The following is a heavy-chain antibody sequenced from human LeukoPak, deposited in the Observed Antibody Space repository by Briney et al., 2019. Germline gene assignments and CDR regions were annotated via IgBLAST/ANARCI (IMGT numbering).Heavy chain of an antibody. CDR3: ARDGRWINYYDGSSPA. J-gene: IGHJ4*02. V-gene: IGHV3-48*03. D-gene: IGHD3-22*01. CDR2: ISSSGSTI. Sequence: GGSLRLSCAASGFTFSSYEMNWVRQAPGKGLEWVSYISSSGSTIYYADSVKGRFTISRDNAKNFLYLQMNSLRAEDTAVYYCARDGRWINYYDGSSPAWGQGTLVTVSS. CDR1: GFTFSSYE.